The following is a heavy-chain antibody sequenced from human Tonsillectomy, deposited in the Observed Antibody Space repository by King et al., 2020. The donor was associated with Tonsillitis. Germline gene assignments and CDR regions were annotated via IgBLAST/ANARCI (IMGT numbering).Heavy chain of an antibody. Sequence: VQLVESGGGLVQPAGSLRLSCAASGFTFSSYEMNWVRQAPGKGLEWVSYISSSGSTIYYADSVRGRFTFSRDNAKNSLYLQMNSLRAEDTAVYYCARGGLDWLLSPYLDYWGQGTLVTVSS. CDR1: GFTFSSYE. CDR2: ISSSGSTI. V-gene: IGHV3-48*03. J-gene: IGHJ4*02. CDR3: ARGGLDWLLSPYLDY. D-gene: IGHD3/OR15-3a*01.